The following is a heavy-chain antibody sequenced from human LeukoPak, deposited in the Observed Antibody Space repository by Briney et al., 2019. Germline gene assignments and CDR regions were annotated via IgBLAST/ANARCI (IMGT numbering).Heavy chain of an antibody. V-gene: IGHV1-18*01. D-gene: IGHD3-3*01. Sequence: ASVKVSCKASGYTFTSYGISWVRQAPGQGLEWMGWISAHNGNTNYAQKLQGRVIMTTDTSTSTAYMELRSLRSDDTAVYYCARAAGVRFLEWSQDNWFDPWGQGTLVTVSS. J-gene: IGHJ5*02. CDR3: ARAAGVRFLEWSQDNWFDP. CDR2: ISAHNGNT. CDR1: GYTFTSYG.